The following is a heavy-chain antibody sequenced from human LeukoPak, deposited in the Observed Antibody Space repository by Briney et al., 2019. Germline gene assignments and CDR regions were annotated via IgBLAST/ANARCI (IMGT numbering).Heavy chain of an antibody. CDR2: INPNTGGA. J-gene: IGHJ5*02. CDR1: GYTFTGYY. CDR3: AKGRVVAGTKSLMYHWLDP. Sequence: ASVKVPCKASGYTFTGYYIHWVRQAPGQGLEWMGWINPNTGGAKYAQKFQGRVTMTRDTSITTTYMGLSRLSSDDTAVYYCAKGRVVAGTKSLMYHWLDPWGQGTLVTVSS. V-gene: IGHV1-2*02. D-gene: IGHD6-19*01.